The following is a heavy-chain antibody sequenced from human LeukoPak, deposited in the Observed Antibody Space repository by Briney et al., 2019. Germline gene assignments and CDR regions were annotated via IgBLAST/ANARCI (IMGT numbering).Heavy chain of an antibody. D-gene: IGHD3-9*01. CDR1: GDSVSRNSAA. Sequence: SQTLSLTCAISGDSVSRNSAAWNWIRQSPSRGLEWLGRTYYRSKWYRDYAVSVKSRITINPDTSKNQFSLQLNSVTPEDTAVYYCARAYYDILTGYQFHYYYGMDVWGQGTTVTVSS. CDR2: TYYRSKWYR. CDR3: ARAYYDILTGYQFHYYYGMDV. J-gene: IGHJ6*02. V-gene: IGHV6-1*01.